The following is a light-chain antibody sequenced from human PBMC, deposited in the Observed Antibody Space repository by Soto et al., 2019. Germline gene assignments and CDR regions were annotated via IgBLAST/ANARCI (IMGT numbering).Light chain of an antibody. CDR2: KAS. CDR1: QTISSW. Sequence: IQMTQSPSTLSVSVGDRVTITFLASQTISSWLAWYQQKPGKAPKLLIYKASTLKSGVPSRFSGSGSGTEFTLTISSLQPDHFATYYCQHYKMYSPWTFGQGTKVDIK. V-gene: IGKV1-5*03. CDR3: QHYKMYSPWT. J-gene: IGKJ1*01.